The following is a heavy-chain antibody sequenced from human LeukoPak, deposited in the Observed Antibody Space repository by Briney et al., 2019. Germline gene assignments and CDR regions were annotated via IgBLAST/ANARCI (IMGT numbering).Heavy chain of an antibody. J-gene: IGHJ4*02. D-gene: IGHD6-19*01. V-gene: IGHV1-69*01. CDR3: ARGMGYSSGWYFDY. CDR1: GGTFSSYA. Sequence: SVNVSCKASGGTFSSYAISWVRQAPGQGLEWMGGIIPIFGTANYAQKFQGRVTITADESTSTAYMELSSLRSEDTAVYYCARGMGYSSGWYFDYWGQGTLVTVSS. CDR2: IIPIFGTA.